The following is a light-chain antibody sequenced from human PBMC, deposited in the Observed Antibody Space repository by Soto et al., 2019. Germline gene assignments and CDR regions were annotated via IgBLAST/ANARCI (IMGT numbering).Light chain of an antibody. Sequence: DIQMTQSPSSLSASVGDRVTISCRASETIATYLNWYQQKPGRVPEVLIYGASRLQRGVPSRFTGSGYGINFTLTISSLQPEDFATYYCQQGYVYPLTFGGGTKVEIK. CDR3: QQGYVYPLT. CDR2: GAS. V-gene: IGKV1-39*01. J-gene: IGKJ4*01. CDR1: ETIATY.